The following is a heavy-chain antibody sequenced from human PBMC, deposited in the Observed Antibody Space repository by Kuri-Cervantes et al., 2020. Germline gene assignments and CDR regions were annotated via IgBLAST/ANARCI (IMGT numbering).Heavy chain of an antibody. V-gene: IGHV4-34*01. CDR1: GGSFSGYY. J-gene: IGHJ6*02. CDR3: AFRGIAAAGMTAASRAYYYYGMDV. D-gene: IGHD6-13*01. Sequence: GSLRLSCAVYGGSFSGYYWSWIRQPPGKGLEWIGEINHSGSTNYSPSLKSRVTISVGTSKNQFSLKLSSVTAADTAVYYCAFRGIAAAGMTAASRAYYYYGMDVWGQGTTVTVSS. CDR2: INHSGST.